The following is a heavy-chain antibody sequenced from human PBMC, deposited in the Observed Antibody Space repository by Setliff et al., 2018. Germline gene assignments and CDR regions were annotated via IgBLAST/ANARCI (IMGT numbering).Heavy chain of an antibody. CDR1: GFSLSTSLVG. V-gene: IGHV2-5*01. CDR2: IYWNDEK. Sequence: PTLVNPTQTLTLPCTFSGFSLSTSLVGVGWIRQPPGKALEWLALIYWNDEKRYSPSLKSRLTITKDTSKNQVVLTMTNMDPVDTATYYCAHIAGGGNSPRHDYWGQGTLVTVSS. CDR3: AHIAGGGNSPRHDY. J-gene: IGHJ4*02. D-gene: IGHD2-21*01.